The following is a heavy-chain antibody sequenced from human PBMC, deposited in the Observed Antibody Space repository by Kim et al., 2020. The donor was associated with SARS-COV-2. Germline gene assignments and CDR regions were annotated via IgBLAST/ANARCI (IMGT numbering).Heavy chain of an antibody. CDR3: ARDQGGIASAGTVGWFDP. V-gene: IGHV3-30*07. J-gene: IGHJ5*02. Sequence: KGRFAISRDNSNNMLYLQMNTLRTEDTAVYYCARDQGGIASAGTVGWFDPWGQGTLVTVSS. D-gene: IGHD6-13*01.